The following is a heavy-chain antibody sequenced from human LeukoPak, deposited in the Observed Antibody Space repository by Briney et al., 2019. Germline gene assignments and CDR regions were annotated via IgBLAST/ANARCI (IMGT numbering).Heavy chain of an antibody. CDR3: ARVRIGGTSYDASDV. CDR1: GGSISSYY. J-gene: IGHJ3*01. CDR2: IYITEST. V-gene: IGHV4-59*13. D-gene: IGHD1-20*01. Sequence: SETLSLTCTVSGGSISSYYWTWIRQPPGKGLEWIGDIYITESTNYNPYLKRRVTISVDTSKNQFSLRLSSVTAADTAVYYCARVRIGGTSYDASDVWGLGTMVTVSS.